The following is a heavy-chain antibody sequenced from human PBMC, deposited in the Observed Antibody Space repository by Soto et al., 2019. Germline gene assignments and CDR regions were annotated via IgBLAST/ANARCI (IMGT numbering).Heavy chain of an antibody. D-gene: IGHD2-15*01. CDR3: AKQGSSSSWTKDWFDP. Sequence: EVQLLESGGGLVQPGGSLRLSCAASGFTFSSYAMSWVRQAPGKGLEWVSAISASGGSTYYADSVKGRFTISRDNSKNSLYLQMNSLTAEDTAVYYCAKQGSSSSWTKDWFDPWGQGTLLTVSS. V-gene: IGHV3-23*01. CDR2: ISASGGST. CDR1: GFTFSSYA. J-gene: IGHJ5*02.